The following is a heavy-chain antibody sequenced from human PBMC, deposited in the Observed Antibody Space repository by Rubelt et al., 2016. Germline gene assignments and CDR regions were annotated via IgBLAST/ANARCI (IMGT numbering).Heavy chain of an antibody. CDR3: VKADSSGFYLYQYYGLDV. CDR2: ITPGGDGT. D-gene: IGHD3-22*01. Sequence: EVQLVGSGGGLVQPGGSLRLSCSASGFTFSSYGMHWVRQAPGKGLEYVSAITPGGDGTYYADSVKGRFTISRDNSKNTLYLQMSSLRPEDTAVYHCVKADSSGFYLYQYYGLDVWGQGTTVTVSS. CDR1: GFTFSSYG. V-gene: IGHV3-64D*06. J-gene: IGHJ6*02.